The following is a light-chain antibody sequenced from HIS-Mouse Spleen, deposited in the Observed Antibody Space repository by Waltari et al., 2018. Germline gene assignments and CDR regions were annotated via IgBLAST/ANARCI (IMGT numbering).Light chain of an antibody. J-gene: IGLJ2*01. CDR2: EVR. Sequence: QSALTQPASVSASPGQPITISSPGTSSDVGGYNYVTCYQQHPVKAPKLLIYEVRNPPSGGSNRFSGSKSGKTGSPTNPGLQAEDEADYYCSSYTSSRTVVFGGGTKLNVL. V-gene: IGLV2-14*01. CDR1: SSDVGGYNY. CDR3: SSYTSSRTVV.